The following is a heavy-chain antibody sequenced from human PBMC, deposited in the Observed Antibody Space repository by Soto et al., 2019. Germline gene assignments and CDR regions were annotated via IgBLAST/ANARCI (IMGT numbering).Heavy chain of an antibody. CDR1: GFTFSSYG. CDR2: ISYDGSNK. Sequence: TGGSLRLSCAASGFTFSSYGMHWVRQAPGKGLEWVAVISYDGSNKYYADSVKGRFTISRDNSKNTLYLQMNSLRAEDTAVYYCAKDFLPLNYYDSSGPGGAFDIWGQGTMVTVSS. J-gene: IGHJ3*02. V-gene: IGHV3-30*18. CDR3: AKDFLPLNYYDSSGPGGAFDI. D-gene: IGHD3-22*01.